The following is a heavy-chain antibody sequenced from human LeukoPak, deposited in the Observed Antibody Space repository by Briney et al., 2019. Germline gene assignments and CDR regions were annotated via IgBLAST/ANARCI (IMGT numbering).Heavy chain of an antibody. D-gene: IGHD4-23*01. Sequence: PSETLSLTCGVSGYSISSGYYWGWIRQPPGKGLGWIGSVHHSGSTYYNPSLKSRITISVDTSKNHFSLKLSSVTAADTAVYYCASLYGGNSWNFDYWGQGTLVTVSS. V-gene: IGHV4-38-2*01. CDR2: VHHSGST. CDR1: GYSISSGYY. J-gene: IGHJ4*02. CDR3: ASLYGGNSWNFDY.